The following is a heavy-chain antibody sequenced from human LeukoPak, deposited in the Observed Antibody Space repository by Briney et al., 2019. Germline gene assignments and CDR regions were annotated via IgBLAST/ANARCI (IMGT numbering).Heavy chain of an antibody. CDR1: GYTFTSYD. Sequence: GASVKVSCKASGYTFTSYDINWVRQATGQGLEWMGWINPNSGGTNYAQKFQGRVTMTRDTSISTAYMELSRLRSDDTAVYYCARDGRRGLLAYCGGDCFPGVWGKGTTVTVSS. V-gene: IGHV1-2*02. CDR2: INPNSGGT. D-gene: IGHD2-21*01. CDR3: ARDGRRGLLAYCGGDCFPGV. J-gene: IGHJ6*04.